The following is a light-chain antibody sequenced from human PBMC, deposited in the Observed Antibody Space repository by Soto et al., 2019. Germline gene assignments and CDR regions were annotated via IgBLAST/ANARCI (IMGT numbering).Light chain of an antibody. Sequence: DIHMTQSPSTLSSSFGDRVTITCRASQSISKWLAWYQQKPGKAPKLLIYDASSLESGVPSRFSGSGSGTEFTLIITSLQPDDFATYYCQQYNRFLSFGPGTKVDI. J-gene: IGKJ3*01. CDR2: DAS. V-gene: IGKV1-5*01. CDR1: QSISKW. CDR3: QQYNRFLS.